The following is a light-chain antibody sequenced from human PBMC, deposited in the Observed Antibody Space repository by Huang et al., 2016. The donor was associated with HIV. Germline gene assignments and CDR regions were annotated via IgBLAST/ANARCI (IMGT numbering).Light chain of an antibody. CDR1: QSVYSSSTSKDY. CDR3: QQYYSSPQT. Sequence: DIIMTQSPDSLAVSLGERATLNCRSSQSVYSSSTSKDYMAWFQQKPGQPPRLLLFWASTREAGVPDRFSSSGSGTHFTLTIANLEAEDAAIYYCQQYYSSPQTFGQGTRVEVK. J-gene: IGKJ1*01. V-gene: IGKV4-1*01. CDR2: WAS.